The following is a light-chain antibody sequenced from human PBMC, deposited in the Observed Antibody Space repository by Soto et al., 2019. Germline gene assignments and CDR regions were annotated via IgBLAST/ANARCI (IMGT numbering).Light chain of an antibody. CDR3: HQYAYAPWT. CDR1: QSVSSN. V-gene: IGKV3-20*01. Sequence: EIVWTQFPGTLSLSPGERATLSCRASQSVSSNLAWYQQKPGQAPRLVIYHASNKASGIPDRFSGSGSGTDFTLTISRLEPEDFAVYYCHQYAYAPWTFGQGTKVDI. CDR2: HAS. J-gene: IGKJ1*01.